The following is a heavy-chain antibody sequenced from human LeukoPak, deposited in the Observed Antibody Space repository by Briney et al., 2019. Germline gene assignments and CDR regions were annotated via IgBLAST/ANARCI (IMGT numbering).Heavy chain of an antibody. J-gene: IGHJ4*02. CDR3: ARGQAWYYYDSSGYYLY. D-gene: IGHD3-22*01. CDR1: GGSFSGYY. Sequence: SETLSLTCAVYGGSFSGYYWSWIRQPPGKGLEWTGEINHSGSTNYNPSLKSRVTISVDTSKNQFSLKLSSVTAADTAVYYCARGQAWYYYDSSGYYLYWGQGTLVTVSS. CDR2: INHSGST. V-gene: IGHV4-34*01.